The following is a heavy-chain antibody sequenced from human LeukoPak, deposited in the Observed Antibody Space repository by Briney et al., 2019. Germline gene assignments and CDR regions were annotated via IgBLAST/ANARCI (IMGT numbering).Heavy chain of an antibody. Sequence: PSETLSLTCTVSGGSISSYYWSWIRQPPGKGLEWIGYIYYSGSTNYNPSLKSRVTISVDTSKNQFSLKLSSVTAADTAVYYCARGKGYCSSTSCSRFDYWGQGTLVTVSS. CDR2: IYYSGST. D-gene: IGHD2-2*01. CDR1: GGSISSYY. J-gene: IGHJ4*02. CDR3: ARGKGYCSSTSCSRFDY. V-gene: IGHV4-59*12.